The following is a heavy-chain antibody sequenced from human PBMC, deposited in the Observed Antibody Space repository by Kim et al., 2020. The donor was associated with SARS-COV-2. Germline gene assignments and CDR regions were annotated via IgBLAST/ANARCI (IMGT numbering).Heavy chain of an antibody. V-gene: IGHV1-18*01. D-gene: IGHD3-22*01. CDR1: GYTFTSYG. CDR3: ARDHLYYYDSSGYYPVY. J-gene: IGHJ4*02. Sequence: ASVKVSCKASGYTFTSYGISWVRQAPGQGLEWMGWISAYNGNTNYAQKLQGRVTMTTDTSTSTAYMELRSLRSDDTAVYYCARDHLYYYDSSGYYPVYWGQGTLVTVSS. CDR2: ISAYNGNT.